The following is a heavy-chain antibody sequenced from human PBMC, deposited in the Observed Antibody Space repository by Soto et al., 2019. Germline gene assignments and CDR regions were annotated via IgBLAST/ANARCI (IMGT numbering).Heavy chain of an antibody. CDR1: GFSLSTSGVG. D-gene: IGHD2-15*01. V-gene: IGHV2-5*02. CDR3: AHVKSIYCSGGSCYPFYFDY. CDR2: IYWDDDK. J-gene: IGHJ4*02. Sequence: SGPTLVNPTQTLTLTCTFSGFSLSTSGVGVGWIRQPPGKALEWLALIYWDDDKRYSPSLKSRLTITKDTSKNQVVLTMTNVDPVDTATYYCAHVKSIYCSGGSCYPFYFDYWGQGTLVTVSS.